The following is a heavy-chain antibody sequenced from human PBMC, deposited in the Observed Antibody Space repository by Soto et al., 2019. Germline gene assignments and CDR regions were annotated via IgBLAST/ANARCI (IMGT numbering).Heavy chain of an antibody. J-gene: IGHJ6*03. D-gene: IGHD5-12*01. CDR2: IKSKTDGGTT. CDR3: TTGLYSCYTDV. CDR1: GFTFSNAW. V-gene: IGHV3-15*01. Sequence: GGSLRLSCAASGFTFSNAWMSWVRQAPGKGLEWLGRIKSKTDGGTTDYAAPVKGRFTISRDDSKNTLYLQMNSLKTEDTAVYYCTTGLYSCYTDVWGKGTTVTVSS.